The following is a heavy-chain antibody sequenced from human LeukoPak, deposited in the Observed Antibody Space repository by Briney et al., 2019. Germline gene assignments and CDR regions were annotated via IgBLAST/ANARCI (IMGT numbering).Heavy chain of an antibody. V-gene: IGHV3-49*04. CDR1: GFTFGDYA. J-gene: IGHJ3*02. CDR3: TRDWGVSGSYAAAFDI. CDR2: IRSKACGGTT. Sequence: GGPLRLSCTASGFTFGDYAMSWVRQAPGKGLEWVGFIRSKACGGTTEYAASVKGRFTISRDDSKSIAYLQMNSLKTEDTAVYYCTRDWGVSGSYAAAFDIWGQGTMVTVSS. D-gene: IGHD1-26*01.